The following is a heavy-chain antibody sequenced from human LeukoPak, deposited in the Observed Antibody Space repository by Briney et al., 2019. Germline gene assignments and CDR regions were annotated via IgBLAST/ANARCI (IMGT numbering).Heavy chain of an antibody. J-gene: IGHJ4*02. CDR3: ARGARWDYYFDY. D-gene: IGHD1-26*01. Sequence: GGSLRLSCRASGFTFSDYYMSWIRQTPGKGVEWLSYISTRDNTIQYADSVKGPFTISRDNANNSVFMQMNNLRAEDSAIYYCARGARWDYYFDYWGQGSLVTVSS. V-gene: IGHV3-11*01. CDR2: ISTRDNTI. CDR1: GFTFSDYY.